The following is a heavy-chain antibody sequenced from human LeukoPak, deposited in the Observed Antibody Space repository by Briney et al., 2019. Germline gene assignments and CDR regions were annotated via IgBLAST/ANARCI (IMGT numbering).Heavy chain of an antibody. Sequence: GGSLRLSCAASGFTFSGYWMSWVRQAPGKGPDSVANIKQDGSEKYYVDSVKGRFTISRDNAKNSLYLQMNSLRAEDTAVYYCARDLFTMVRGVIIYYYYYMDVWGKGTTVTVSS. J-gene: IGHJ6*03. CDR3: ARDLFTMVRGVIIYYYYYMDV. CDR1: GFTFSGYW. CDR2: IKQDGSEK. D-gene: IGHD3-10*01. V-gene: IGHV3-7*01.